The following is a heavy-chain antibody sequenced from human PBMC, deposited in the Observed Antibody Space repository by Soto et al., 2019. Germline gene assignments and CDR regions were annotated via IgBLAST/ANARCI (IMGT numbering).Heavy chain of an antibody. CDR1: GFTFRHFY. Sequence: QVQRVESGGGWVKPGGSLRLSCAASGFTFRHFYLSGNRRAPGQGLEGVSYIISSGPTMFYADSVTGRFTISRDKANSSLYLQMNGLRADDTAVYYCDSPRIVIPVAITAFDIWGQGTMVTVSS. J-gene: IGHJ3*02. CDR2: IISSGPTM. D-gene: IGHD2-2*01. CDR3: DSPRIVIPVAITAFDI. V-gene: IGHV3-11*01.